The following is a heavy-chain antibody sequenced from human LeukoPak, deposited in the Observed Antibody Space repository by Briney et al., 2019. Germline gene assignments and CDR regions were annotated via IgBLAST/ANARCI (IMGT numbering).Heavy chain of an antibody. CDR1: GFTFSSYS. Sequence: GGSLRLSCAASGFTFSSYSMNWVRQAPGKGLEWVSSISSSSSYIYYADSVKGRFTISRDNAKNSLYLQMNSLRAGDTAVYYCARDPASGYLNYYYYYGMDVWGQGTTVTVSS. J-gene: IGHJ6*02. CDR2: ISSSSSYI. D-gene: IGHD3-3*01. V-gene: IGHV3-21*01. CDR3: ARDPASGYLNYYYYYGMDV.